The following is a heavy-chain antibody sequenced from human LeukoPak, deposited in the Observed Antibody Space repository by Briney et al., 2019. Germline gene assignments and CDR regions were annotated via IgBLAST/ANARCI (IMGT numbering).Heavy chain of an antibody. J-gene: IGHJ5*02. V-gene: IGHV3-23*01. Sequence: GGSLRLSCAASGFTFSSYAMSWVRQAPGKGLEWVSAISGSGGSTYYADSVKGRFTISRDNSKNTLYLQMNSLRAEDTAVYYCAPARVVGAYGGNWFDPWGQGTLVTVSS. D-gene: IGHD1-26*01. CDR1: GFTFSSYA. CDR2: ISGSGGST. CDR3: APARVVGAYGGNWFDP.